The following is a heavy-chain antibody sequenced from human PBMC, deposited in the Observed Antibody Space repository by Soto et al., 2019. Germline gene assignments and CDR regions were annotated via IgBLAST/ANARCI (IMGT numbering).Heavy chain of an antibody. CDR3: ARDQGVVVTADNWFDP. CDR2: IFSSGST. J-gene: IGHJ5*02. CDR1: GGSITDYS. D-gene: IGHD2-21*02. V-gene: IGHV4-4*07. Sequence: SETLSLTXTVSGGSITDYSWVWIRQPAGKGLEWIGRIFSSGSTNYNPSLKGRITMSLDTSKNQFSLKLNSATATDTAVYFCARDQGVVVTADNWFDPWGQGILVTVSS.